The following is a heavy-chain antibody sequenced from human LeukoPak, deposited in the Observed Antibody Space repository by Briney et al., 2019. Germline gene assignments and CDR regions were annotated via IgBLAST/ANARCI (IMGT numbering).Heavy chain of an antibody. Sequence: GGSLRLSCAASGFTFSSYGMHWVRQAPGRGLEWVAFIRYDGSNKYYADSVKGRFTISRDNSKNTLYLQMNSLRAEDTAVYYCAKERTLYYYYMDVCGKGTTVTVSS. V-gene: IGHV3-30*02. CDR1: GFTFSSYG. J-gene: IGHJ6*03. D-gene: IGHD2-2*01. CDR2: IRYDGSNK. CDR3: AKERTLYYYYMDV.